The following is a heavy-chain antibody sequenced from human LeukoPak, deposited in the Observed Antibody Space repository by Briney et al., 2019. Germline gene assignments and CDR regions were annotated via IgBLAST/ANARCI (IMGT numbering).Heavy chain of an antibody. CDR2: MSYHGRDM. Sequence: GRSLRLSCAASGFTFSTYIMHWVREAPGKGLEWVAVMSYHGRDMFYADSVKGRFTISRDNSRNTLYLEMNSLRPEDTAIYYCARRQGTSGYDVDYWGQGTLVTVSS. J-gene: IGHJ4*02. CDR3: ARRQGTSGYDVDY. CDR1: GFTFSTYI. D-gene: IGHD5-12*01. V-gene: IGHV3-30*04.